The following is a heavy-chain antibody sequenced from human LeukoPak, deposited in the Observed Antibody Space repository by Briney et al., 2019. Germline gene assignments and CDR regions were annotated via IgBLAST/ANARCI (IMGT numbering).Heavy chain of an antibody. CDR1: GSSFTSYW. V-gene: IGHV5-51*01. CDR3: ARRSTSYEWFDP. CDR2: IYPGDSDT. J-gene: IGHJ5*02. D-gene: IGHD2-2*01. Sequence: PGESLKISCKGSGSSFTSYWIGWVRQLPGKGLEWMGIIYPGDSDTRYSPSFQGQVTISADKSISTAYLQWSSLKASDTAIYYCARRSTSYEWFDPWGQGTLVTVSS.